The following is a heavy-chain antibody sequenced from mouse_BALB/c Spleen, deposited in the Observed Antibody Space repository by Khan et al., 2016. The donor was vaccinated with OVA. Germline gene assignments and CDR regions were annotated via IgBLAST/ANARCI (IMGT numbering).Heavy chain of an antibody. CDR3: ARLEDI. Sequence: QVQLKQSGPGLVAPSQSLSISCNASGFSLTSYGVHWVRQPPGKGLEWLGVIWAGGSTNYNSALMSRLSISKDNSKSQVFLKMNSPQTDDTAIYYCARLEDIWGQGTTLTVSS. D-gene: IGHD1-3*01. J-gene: IGHJ2*01. CDR1: GFSLTSYG. CDR2: IWAGGST. V-gene: IGHV2-9*02.